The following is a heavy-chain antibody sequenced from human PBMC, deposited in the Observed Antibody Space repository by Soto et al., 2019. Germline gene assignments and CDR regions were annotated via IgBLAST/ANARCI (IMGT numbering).Heavy chain of an antibody. J-gene: IGHJ6*02. V-gene: IGHV4-39*07. D-gene: IGHD2-21*02. Sequence: PSETLSLTCTVSGGSISSRTSSWAWIRQPPGKGLEWIGRTYTSGSTNYNPSLKSRVTMSVDTSKNQFSLKLSSVTAADTAVYYCARSYGDPEDYYYYYGMDVWGQGTTVTVSS. CDR3: ARSYGDPEDYYYYYGMDV. CDR1: GGSISSRTSS. CDR2: TYTSGST.